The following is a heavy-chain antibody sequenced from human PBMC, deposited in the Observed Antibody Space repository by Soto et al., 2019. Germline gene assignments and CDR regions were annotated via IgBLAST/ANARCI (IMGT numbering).Heavy chain of an antibody. D-gene: IGHD3-22*01. CDR1: SGSISSGDYY. Sequence: QVQLQESGPGLVKPSQTLSLTCTVSSGSISSGDYYWSWIRQPPGKGLEWIGYIYYSGSTYYNPSIKSRVTITENTSKNQSSLKLSPVTAADTAVYYCVTEGYDPWYFDLWGRGTPVTVSS. CDR2: IYYSGST. V-gene: IGHV4-30-4*01. CDR3: VTEGYDPWYFDL. J-gene: IGHJ2*01.